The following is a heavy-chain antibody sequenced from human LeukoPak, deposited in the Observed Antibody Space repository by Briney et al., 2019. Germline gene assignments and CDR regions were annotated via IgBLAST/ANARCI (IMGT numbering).Heavy chain of an antibody. V-gene: IGHV3-7*01. CDR1: GFTFSSYW. CDR2: IKQDGSEK. D-gene: IGHD6-13*01. CDR3: AKDRDSSSWSHYFDY. Sequence: GGSLRLSCAASGFTFSSYWMSWVRQAPGKGLEWVANIKQDGSEKYYVDSVKGRFTISRDNAKNSLYLQMNSLRAEDTAVYYCAKDRDSSSWSHYFDYWGQGTLVTVSS. J-gene: IGHJ4*02.